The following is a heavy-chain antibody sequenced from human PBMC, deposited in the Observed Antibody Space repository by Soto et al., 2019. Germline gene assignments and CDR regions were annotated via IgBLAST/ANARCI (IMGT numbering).Heavy chain of an antibody. D-gene: IGHD6-6*01. V-gene: IGHV3-48*03. J-gene: IGHJ4*02. CDR3: ARRNPRIAARPFDY. CDR1: GFTFSSYE. Sequence: GGSLRLSCASSGFTFSSYEMNWVRQAPGKGLEWVSYISSSGSTIYYADSVKGRFTISRDNAKNSLYLQMNSLRAEDTAVYYCARRNPRIAARPFDYWGQGTLVTVSS. CDR2: ISSSGSTI.